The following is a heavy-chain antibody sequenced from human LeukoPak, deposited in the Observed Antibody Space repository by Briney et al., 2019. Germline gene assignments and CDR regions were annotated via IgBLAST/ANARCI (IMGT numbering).Heavy chain of an antibody. V-gene: IGHV4-4*07. Sequence: SETLSLTCTVSGGSTSGYFWSWIRQPAGKGLEWIGRIYSSGINNYNPSLKGRVTMSLDTSKNHLSLNLSPVTAADTAVYYCAREPTSGREPTSGRPLDYWGQGTLSPSPQ. J-gene: IGHJ4*02. D-gene: IGHD5-12*01. CDR2: IYSSGIN. CDR3: AREPTSGREPTSGRPLDY. CDR1: GGSTSGYF.